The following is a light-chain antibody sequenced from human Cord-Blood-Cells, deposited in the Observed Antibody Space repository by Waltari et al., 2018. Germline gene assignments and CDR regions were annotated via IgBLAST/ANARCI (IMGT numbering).Light chain of an antibody. Sequence: SYELTQPPSVSVSPGQTASITCSGDKLGEKYACWYQQKPGQSPVLVIYQDSKRPSGIPERVSGSNAGNTATLTISGTQAMDEADYYCQAWDSSTHVVFGGGTKLTVL. J-gene: IGLJ2*01. V-gene: IGLV3-1*01. CDR3: QAWDSSTHVV. CDR2: QDS. CDR1: KLGEKY.